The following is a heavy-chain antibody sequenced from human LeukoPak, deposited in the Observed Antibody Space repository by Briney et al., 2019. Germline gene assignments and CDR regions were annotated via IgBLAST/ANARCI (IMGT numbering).Heavy chain of an antibody. CDR2: IFHSGST. CDR3: ARRVGGVLPYYYYYYMDV. V-gene: IGHV4-38-2*02. J-gene: IGHJ6*03. D-gene: IGHD2-8*02. Sequence: SETLSLTCNVSNYSISRGYFWGWVRQPPGKGLEWIGSIFHSGSTYYNPSLKSRVTVSVDTSKNQFSLKLSSVTAANTAVYYCARRVGGVLPYYYYYYMDVWGKGTTVTISS. CDR1: NYSISRGYF.